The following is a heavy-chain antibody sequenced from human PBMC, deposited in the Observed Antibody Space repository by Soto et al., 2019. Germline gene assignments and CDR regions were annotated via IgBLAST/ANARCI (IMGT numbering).Heavy chain of an antibody. CDR1: RFSFSTYG. J-gene: IGHJ4*02. CDR3: AKDATRTNGWYHFDY. D-gene: IGHD6-19*01. V-gene: IGHV3-23*01. Sequence: HPGGSLRLSCAASRFSFSTYGMHWVRQAPGKGLEWVSVLNDRGDTTYYTDSVKGRFTISRDNSKNTLYLQMNSLRAEDTAVYYCAKDATRTNGWYHFDYWGQGALVTVSS. CDR2: LNDRGDTT.